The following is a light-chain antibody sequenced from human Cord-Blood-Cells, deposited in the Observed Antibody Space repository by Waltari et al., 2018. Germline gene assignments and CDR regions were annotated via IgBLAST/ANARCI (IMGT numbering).Light chain of an antibody. V-gene: IGKV2-30*01. CDR2: KVS. CDR1: QSLVYSDGNTY. Sequence: DAVMTQSPLSLPVTLGQPASISCRSSQSLVYSDGNTYLNWFQQRPGPSPRRLIYKVSNRDSGVPDRFSGRGSGTDFTLKISRVEAEDVGVYYCMQGTHWPWTFGQGTKVEIK. J-gene: IGKJ1*01. CDR3: MQGTHWPWT.